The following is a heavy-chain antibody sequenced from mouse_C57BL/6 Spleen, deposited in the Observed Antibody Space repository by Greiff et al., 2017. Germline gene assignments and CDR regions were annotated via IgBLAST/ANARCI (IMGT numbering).Heavy chain of an antibody. CDR2: ISYDGSN. CDR3: AREGGYSNYAMDY. D-gene: IGHD2-5*01. V-gene: IGHV3-6*01. J-gene: IGHJ4*01. Sequence: ESGPGLVKPSQSLSLTCSVTGYSITSGYYWNWIRQFPGNKLEWMGYISYDGSNNYNPSLKNRISITRDTSKNQFFLKLNSVTTEDTATYYCAREGGYSNYAMDYWGQGTSVTVSS. CDR1: GYSITSGYY.